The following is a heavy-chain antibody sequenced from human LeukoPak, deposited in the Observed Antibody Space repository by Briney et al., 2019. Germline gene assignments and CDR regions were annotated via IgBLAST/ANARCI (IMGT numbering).Heavy chain of an antibody. CDR2: ISGSGGST. CDR1: GFTFSSYA. Sequence: GGSLRLSCAASGFTFSSYAMSWVRQAPGKGLEWVSAISGSGGSTYYADSVKGRFTISRDNSKNTLCLQMNSLRAEDTAVYYCAKSSAAGTGGVYYFDYWGQGTLVTVSS. CDR3: AKSSAAGTGGVYYFDY. J-gene: IGHJ4*02. V-gene: IGHV3-23*01. D-gene: IGHD6-13*01.